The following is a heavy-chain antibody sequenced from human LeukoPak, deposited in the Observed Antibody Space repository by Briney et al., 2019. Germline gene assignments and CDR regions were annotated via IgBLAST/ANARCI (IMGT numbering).Heavy chain of an antibody. CDR1: GYTLTGLS. J-gene: IGHJ4*02. V-gene: IGHV1-24*01. CDR2: FDPEDGET. D-gene: IGHD6-19*01. Sequence: ASVKVSCKVSGYTLTGLSMHWVRQAPGKGLEWMGGFDPEDGETIYAQKFQGRVTMTEDTSTDTAYMELSSLRSEDTAVYYCATDHSSGPDFDYWGQGTLVTVSS. CDR3: ATDHSSGPDFDY.